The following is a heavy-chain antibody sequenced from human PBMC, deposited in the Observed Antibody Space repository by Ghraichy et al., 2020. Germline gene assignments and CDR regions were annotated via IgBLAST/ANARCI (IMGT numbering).Heavy chain of an antibody. CDR3: ARGRLRGGSYALDY. D-gene: IGHD1-26*01. V-gene: IGHV4-34*01. CDR1: GGSFSGSS. CDR2: INHSGST. J-gene: IGHJ4*02. Sequence: SETLSLTCAVYGGSFSGSSWSWFRRPPGKGLEWIGEINHSGSTNSNPSLKRRVTISVATSRNQFSLTLSSVTAADTAVYYCARGRLRGGSYALDYWGQGTLVTVSP.